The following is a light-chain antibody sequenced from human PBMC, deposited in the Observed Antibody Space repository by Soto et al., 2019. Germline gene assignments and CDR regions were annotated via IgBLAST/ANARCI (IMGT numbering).Light chain of an antibody. Sequence: QSALTQPPSASGSPGQSVTISCTGTSSDIGAYIYVSWYQQHPGKAPKLMISEVSRRPSGVPERFSGSKFGNTASLTVSGLQADDEAHYYCSSYAGSNNFVFGTGTKVT. V-gene: IGLV2-8*01. CDR2: EVS. J-gene: IGLJ1*01. CDR3: SSYAGSNNFV. CDR1: SSDIGAYIY.